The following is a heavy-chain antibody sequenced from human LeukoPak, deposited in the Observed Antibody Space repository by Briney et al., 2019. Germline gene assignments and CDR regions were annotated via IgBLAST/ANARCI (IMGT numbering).Heavy chain of an antibody. J-gene: IGHJ6*02. V-gene: IGHV4-30-4*01. CDR1: VGSISSGYYY. CDR2: IYYSGST. CDR3: ARYRQLSYYYYGMDV. Sequence: PSQTLSLTCTVPVGSISSGYYYWSWIRQPPGKGLEWIGYIYYSGSTYYNPSLKSRVTISVDTSKNQFSLKLSSVTAADTAVYYCARYRQLSYYYYGMDVWGQGTTVTVSS. D-gene: IGHD6-13*01.